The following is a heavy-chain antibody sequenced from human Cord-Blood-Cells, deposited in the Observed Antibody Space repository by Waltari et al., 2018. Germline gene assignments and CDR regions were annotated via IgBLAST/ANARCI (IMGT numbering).Heavy chain of an antibody. V-gene: IGHV2-5*01. CDR3: AHRRYSSPYGYFDL. CDR1: GFSLSTSGVG. CDR2: IYWNDDK. D-gene: IGHD6-13*01. J-gene: IGHJ2*01. Sequence: QITLKESGPTLVKPTQTLTLTCTFSGFSLSTSGVGVGWIRQPPGKALEWLALIYWNDDKRYSPALKGRLTTTKNTSKTQVVLTMTNMDPVDTATYYCAHRRYSSPYGYFDLWGRGTRVTVP.